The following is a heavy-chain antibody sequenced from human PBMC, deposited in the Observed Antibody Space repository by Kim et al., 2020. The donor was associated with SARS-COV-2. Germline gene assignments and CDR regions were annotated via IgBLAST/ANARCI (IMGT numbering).Heavy chain of an antibody. CDR2: IIPIFGTA. J-gene: IGHJ6*02. CDR1: GGTFSSYA. D-gene: IGHD6-19*01. Sequence: SVKVSCKASGGTFSSYAISWVRQAPGQGLEWMGGIIPIFGTANYAQKFQGRVTITADESTSTAYMELSSLRSEDTAVYYCARGTGSSGWYGNYYGMDVWGQGTTVTVSS. CDR3: ARGTGSSGWYGNYYGMDV. V-gene: IGHV1-69*13.